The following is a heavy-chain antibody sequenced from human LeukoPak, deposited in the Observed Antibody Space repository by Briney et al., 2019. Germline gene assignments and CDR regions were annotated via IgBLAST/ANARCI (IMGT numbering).Heavy chain of an antibody. CDR2: ISSSSSYI. CDR1: GFTFSSYS. V-gene: IGHV3-21*04. CDR3: AKVRQLYFPHYDY. Sequence: GGSLRLSCAASGFTFSSYSMNWVRQAPGKGLEWVSSISSSSSYIYYADSVKGRFTISRDNSKNTLYLQMNSLRAEDTAVYYCAKVRQLYFPHYDYWGQGTLVTVSS. J-gene: IGHJ4*02. D-gene: IGHD2/OR15-2a*01.